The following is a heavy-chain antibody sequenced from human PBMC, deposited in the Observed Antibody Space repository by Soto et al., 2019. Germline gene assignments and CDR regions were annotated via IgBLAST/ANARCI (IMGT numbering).Heavy chain of an antibody. J-gene: IGHJ4*02. Sequence: QVQLQESGPGLVKPSGTLSLTCTVSGGSTSSSNWWSWVRQPPGKGLEWIGEIYHSGSTNYNPSLQSRVTISVDTSKNQFSLKLSSVTAADTAVYYCARLGATKVDYWGQGTLVTVSS. CDR1: GGSTSSSNW. CDR2: IYHSGST. CDR3: ARLGATKVDY. V-gene: IGHV4-4*02. D-gene: IGHD1-26*01.